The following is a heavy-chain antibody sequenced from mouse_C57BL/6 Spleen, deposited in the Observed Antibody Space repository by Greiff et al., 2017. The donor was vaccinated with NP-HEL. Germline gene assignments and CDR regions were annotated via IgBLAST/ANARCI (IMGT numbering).Heavy chain of an antibody. D-gene: IGHD2-4*01. CDR1: GFTFSSYG. Sequence: EVKLVESGGDLVKPGGSLKLSCAASGFTFSSYGMSWVRQTPDKRLEWVATISSGGSYTYYPDSVKGRFTISRDNAKNTLYLQMSSLKSEDTAMYYCASPLYYDYDEFAYWGQGTLVTVSA. CDR3: ASPLYYDYDEFAY. V-gene: IGHV5-6*02. CDR2: ISSGGSYT. J-gene: IGHJ3*01.